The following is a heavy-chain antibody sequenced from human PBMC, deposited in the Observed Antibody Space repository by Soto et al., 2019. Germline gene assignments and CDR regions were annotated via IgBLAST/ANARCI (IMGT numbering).Heavy chain of an antibody. D-gene: IGHD6-19*01. CDR2: ISWNSGSI. Sequence: RLSCAASGFTFDDYAMHWVRQAPGKGLEWVSGISWNSGSIGYADSVKGRFTISRDNAKNSLYLQMNSLRAEDTALYYCAKDKLSYSSGWYYFDYWGQGTRVTVSS. CDR1: GFTFDDYA. V-gene: IGHV3-9*01. CDR3: AKDKLSYSSGWYYFDY. J-gene: IGHJ4*02.